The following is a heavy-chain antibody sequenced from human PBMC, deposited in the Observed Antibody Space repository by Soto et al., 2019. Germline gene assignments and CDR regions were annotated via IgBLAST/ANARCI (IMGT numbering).Heavy chain of an antibody. D-gene: IGHD6-19*01. J-gene: IGHJ4*02. CDR1: GGTISSYS. V-gene: IGHV4-59*01. CDR3: ARGVAGPDY. Sequence: PSETLSLTRTVPGGTISSYSWSWIRQPPGKGLEWIGYIYYSGSTNYNPSLKSRVTISVDTSKNQFSLKLSSVTAADTAVYYCARGVAGPDYWGQGTLVTVSS. CDR2: IYYSGST.